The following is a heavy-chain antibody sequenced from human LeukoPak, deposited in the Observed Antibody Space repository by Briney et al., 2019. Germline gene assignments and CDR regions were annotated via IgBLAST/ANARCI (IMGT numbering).Heavy chain of an antibody. CDR2: IISYNGNT. D-gene: IGHD3-22*01. J-gene: IGHJ4*02. Sequence: IISYNGNTNYSQKLQCRVTMTTDTSTITAYMELRSLRSDDTAVYYCARVSLYYYDSSGYYYWGQGTLVTVSS. V-gene: IGHV1-18*01. CDR3: ARVSLYYYDSSGYYY.